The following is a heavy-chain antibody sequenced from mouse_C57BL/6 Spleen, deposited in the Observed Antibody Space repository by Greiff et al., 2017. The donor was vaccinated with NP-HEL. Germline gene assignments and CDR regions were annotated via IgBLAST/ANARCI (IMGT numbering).Heavy chain of an antibody. J-gene: IGHJ3*01. D-gene: IGHD2-2*01. Sequence: QVQLQQPGAELVMPGASVKLSCKASGYTFTSYWMHWVKQRPGQGLEWIGEIDPSDSYTNYNQKFKGKSTLTVDKSSSTAYMQLSSLTSEDSAVYYCARGYYGYSWFAYWGQGTLVTVSA. CDR2: IDPSDSYT. CDR3: ARGYYGYSWFAY. CDR1: GYTFTSYW. V-gene: IGHV1-69*01.